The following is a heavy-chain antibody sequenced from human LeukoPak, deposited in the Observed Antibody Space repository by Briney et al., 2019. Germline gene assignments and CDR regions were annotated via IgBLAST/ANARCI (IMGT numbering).Heavy chain of an antibody. V-gene: IGHV4-34*01. Sequence: SETLSLTCAVYGGSFSGYYWSWIRQPPGKGLEWIGEINHSGSTNYNPSLKSRVTISVDTSKNQFSLKLSSVTAADTAVYYCARGNPHMDTAMVINDYWGQGTLVTVPS. CDR1: GGSFSGYY. D-gene: IGHD5-18*01. CDR2: INHSGST. CDR3: ARGNPHMDTAMVINDY. J-gene: IGHJ4*02.